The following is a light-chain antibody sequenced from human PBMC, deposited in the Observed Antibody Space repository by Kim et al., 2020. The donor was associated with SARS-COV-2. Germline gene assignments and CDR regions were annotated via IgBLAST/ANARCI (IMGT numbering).Light chain of an antibody. CDR2: FGS. Sequence: ATRETATIPRGGHTIAFKSVLLYHQKPCQAPVLAIYFGSDRTSGIPERFSCSKAGNMTTLTLSRVEARDEVYYYCQVWDSLSDHSVFGGGTRLTV. CDR3: QVWDSLSDHSV. V-gene: IGLV3-21*04. J-gene: IGLJ2*01. CDR1: TIAFKS.